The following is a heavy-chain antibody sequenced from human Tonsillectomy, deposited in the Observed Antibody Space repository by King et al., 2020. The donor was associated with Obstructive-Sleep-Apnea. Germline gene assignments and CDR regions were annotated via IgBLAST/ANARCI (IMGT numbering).Heavy chain of an antibody. V-gene: IGHV4-61*08. CDR2: FDYTGSN. D-gene: IGHD3-9*01. CDR3: VRDLDSAGAFDH. J-gene: IGHJ4*02. Sequence: VQLQESGPGLVKPSETLSLTCSVSGVSVNSGGSFWSWIRQPPGNGLEWRGDFDYTGSNNTNPSLDKRVYLSMDRSKTQFSLHLSSVTAADTAIYYCVRDLDSAGAFDHWGQGTLVTVSS. CDR1: GVSVNSGGSF.